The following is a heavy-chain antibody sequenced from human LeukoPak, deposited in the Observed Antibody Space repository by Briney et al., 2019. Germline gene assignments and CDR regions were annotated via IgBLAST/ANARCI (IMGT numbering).Heavy chain of an antibody. V-gene: IGHV3-21*01. Sequence: GGSLRLSCAASGFTFSSYSMTWVRQAPGKGLEWVSSISSSSSYIYYAESVKGRFTISGDNAKNSLYLQMKSLRAEDTAVYYCARDRPYIMHYYYYYYMDVWGKGTTVTVSS. J-gene: IGHJ6*03. CDR2: ISSSSSYI. CDR1: GFTFSSYS. CDR3: ARDRPYIMHYYYYYYMDV. D-gene: IGHD3-16*01.